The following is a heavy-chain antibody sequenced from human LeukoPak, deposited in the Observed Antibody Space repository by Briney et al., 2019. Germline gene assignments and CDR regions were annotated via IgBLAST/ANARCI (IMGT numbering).Heavy chain of an antibody. CDR1: GGSISSYY. Sequence: SETLSLTCTVSGGSISSYYWSWIRQPPGKGLEWIGYIYYSGSTNYNPSLKSRVTISVDTSKNQFSLKLSSVTAADTAVYYCARTDYGDYLFFDYWGQGTLVTVSS. CDR3: ARTDYGDYLFFDY. CDR2: IYYSGST. D-gene: IGHD4-17*01. V-gene: IGHV4-59*01. J-gene: IGHJ4*02.